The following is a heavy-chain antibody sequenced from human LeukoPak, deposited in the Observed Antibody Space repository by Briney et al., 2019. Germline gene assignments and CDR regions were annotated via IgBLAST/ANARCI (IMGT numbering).Heavy chain of an antibody. CDR2: ISAYNVNT. CDR3: ARDQWPYWYFDL. Sequence: EASVKVSCKASGYIFTSYGISWVRQAPGRGLEWMGWISAYNVNTNYAQKLQGRVTMTTDTSTSTAYMELRSLRSDDTAVYYCARDQWPYWYFDLWGRGTLITVSS. CDR1: GYIFTSYG. J-gene: IGHJ2*01. V-gene: IGHV1-18*01. D-gene: IGHD2-8*01.